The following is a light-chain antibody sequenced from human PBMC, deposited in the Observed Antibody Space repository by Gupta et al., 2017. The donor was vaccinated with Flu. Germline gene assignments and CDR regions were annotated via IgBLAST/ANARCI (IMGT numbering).Light chain of an antibody. CDR1: NVGSWF. J-gene: IGLJ2*01. CDR3: QVRDSNTAHVV. CDR2: DDI. Sequence: GKTATITCGGANVGSWFVCWYQQRTSQAPVLVVYDDIDRPSRIPGRFSGSKSENTATLAISGVEAGDEADYFCQVRDSNTAHVVFGGGTKLTVL. V-gene: IGLV3-21*03.